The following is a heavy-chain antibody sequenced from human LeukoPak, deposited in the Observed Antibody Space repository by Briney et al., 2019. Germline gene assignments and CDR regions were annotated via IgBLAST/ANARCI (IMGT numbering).Heavy chain of an antibody. V-gene: IGHV3-30*02. Sequence: PGGSLRLSCAASGFTFSAYGMHWVRQAPVKGLEWVAFIRYDGSNKYYPDSVRGQFTVSRDNSKNTLYLQMNSLRPEDTAIYYCAKVLGEYSIRSKPLDTWGQGILVTVSS. J-gene: IGHJ5*02. CDR2: IRYDGSNK. CDR1: GFTFSAYG. D-gene: IGHD6-13*01. CDR3: AKVLGEYSIRSKPLDT.